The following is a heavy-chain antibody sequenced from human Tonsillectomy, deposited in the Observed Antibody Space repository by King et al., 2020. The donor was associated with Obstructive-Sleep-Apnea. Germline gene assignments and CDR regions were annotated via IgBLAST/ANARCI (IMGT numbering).Heavy chain of an antibody. CDR2: FMWNSGSI. D-gene: IGHD6-19*01. V-gene: IGHV3-9*01. CDR3: ATARLKWLGEAFDI. CDR1: GFTCDDYA. J-gene: IGHJ3*02. Sequence: VQLVESGGGLVQPGRSLRLSCAASGFTCDDYAMHWVRQAPGKGRVWGSGFMWNSGSIGYSVSVKGRFTTSSDNAKNSLYLQMKSLRAEDTALYFGATARLKWLGEAFDIWGQGTMVTVSS.